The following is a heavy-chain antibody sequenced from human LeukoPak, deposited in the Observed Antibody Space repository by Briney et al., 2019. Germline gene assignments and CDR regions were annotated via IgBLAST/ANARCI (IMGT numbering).Heavy chain of an antibody. CDR2: MNPNSGNT. Sequence: GASVKVSCKASGYTFTSYDINWVRQATGQGLEWMGWMNPNSGNTGYAQKFQGRVTMTRNTSISTAYMELSSLRSEDTAVYYCARGIRGYYDFWSGYSFVYYGMDVWGQGTTVTVSS. CDR3: ARGIRGYYDFWSGYSFVYYGMDV. CDR1: GYTFTSYD. J-gene: IGHJ6*02. D-gene: IGHD3-3*01. V-gene: IGHV1-8*01.